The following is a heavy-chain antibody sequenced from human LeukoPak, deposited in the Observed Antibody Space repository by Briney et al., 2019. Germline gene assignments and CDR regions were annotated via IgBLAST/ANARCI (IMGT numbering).Heavy chain of an antibody. CDR2: IYYSGST. J-gene: IGHJ4*02. D-gene: IGHD6-13*01. CDR1: GVSISSSSHN. CDR3: ARHGTSTWRYYFDD. Sequence: SETLSLTCTVSGVSISSSSHNWGWIRQPPGKGLEWIGSIYYSGSTYYNPSLTSRVTISADTSKNQFSLKLSSVTAAETAVYYCARHGTSTWRYYFDDWGQGTLVTVSS. V-gene: IGHV4-39*01.